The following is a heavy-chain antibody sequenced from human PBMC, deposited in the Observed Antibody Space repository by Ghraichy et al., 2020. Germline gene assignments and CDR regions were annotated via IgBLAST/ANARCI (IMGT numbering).Heavy chain of an antibody. D-gene: IGHD3-10*01. CDR2: ISYAGGT. V-gene: IGHV4-39*01. J-gene: IGHJ6*02. CDR3: VRHRMGSVSNYGMDV. CDR1: GDSFSSINYL. Sequence: SETLSLTCTGSGDSFSSINYLCGWVRQPPGKGLEWIGSISYAGGTYSNPSLRSRVTISVDTPKKQYSLKLSSVTAADTAVYYCVRHRMGSVSNYGMDVWGQGTTVTVSS.